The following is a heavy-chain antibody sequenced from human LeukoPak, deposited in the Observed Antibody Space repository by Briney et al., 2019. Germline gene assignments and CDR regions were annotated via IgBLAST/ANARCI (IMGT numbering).Heavy chain of an antibody. J-gene: IGHJ4*02. Sequence: ASVKVSCKASGYTFTSYYIHWVRQAPGQGLEWMGMINPSGGTTTYAQKFQGRVTLTRDTSTSKVYMELSSLTSEDTAVYYCARKRGYGGARTCYLFEYWGQGTLVTVSS. CDR2: INPSGGTT. CDR3: ARKRGYGGARTCYLFEY. D-gene: IGHD2-15*01. CDR1: GYTFTSYY. V-gene: IGHV1-46*01.